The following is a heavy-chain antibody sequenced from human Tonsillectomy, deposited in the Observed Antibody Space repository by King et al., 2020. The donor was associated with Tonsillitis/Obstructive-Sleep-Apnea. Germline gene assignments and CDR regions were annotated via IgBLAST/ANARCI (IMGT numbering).Heavy chain of an antibody. V-gene: IGHV1-2*06. CDR3: ASLGEMVQGVISDYYYMDV. CDR1: GYTFTGYY. Sequence: QLVQSGAEVKKPGASVKVSCKASGYTFTGYYMHWVRQAPGQGLEWMVRINSNSGGTNYSKKFQGRVTMTRDPSISTAYMERSRLRSDDTAVYYCASLGEMVQGVISDYYYMDVWGKGTTVTVSS. CDR2: INSNSGGT. J-gene: IGHJ6*03. D-gene: IGHD3-10*01.